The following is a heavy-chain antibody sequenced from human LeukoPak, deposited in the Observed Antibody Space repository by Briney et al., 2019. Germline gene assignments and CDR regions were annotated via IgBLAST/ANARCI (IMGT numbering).Heavy chain of an antibody. CDR2: INPNGGGT. CDR1: GYTLTGYY. D-gene: IGHD3-10*01. Sequence: GASVKVSCKASGYTLTGYYMHWVRQAPGQGLEWMGWINPNGGGTKYAQKFQGRVTMTRDTSINTAYMELSKLTSDDTAVYYCAREGYGSGSYLWFYWGQGTLVTVSS. CDR3: AREGYGSGSYLWFY. V-gene: IGHV1-2*02. J-gene: IGHJ4*02.